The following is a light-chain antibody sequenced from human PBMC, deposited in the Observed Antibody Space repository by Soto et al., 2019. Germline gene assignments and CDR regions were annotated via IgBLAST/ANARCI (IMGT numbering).Light chain of an antibody. V-gene: IGKV3-15*01. CDR1: QSVSSN. J-gene: IGKJ4*01. CDR3: QQYTVWPLT. Sequence: EIVMTQSPATLSVSPGERATLSCRASQSVSSNLAWYQQKPGQTPKLLIYDASTRATGIPARFSGSGSGTEFTLTISSLQSEDFAVYYCQQYTVWPLTFGRGTKVEFK. CDR2: DAS.